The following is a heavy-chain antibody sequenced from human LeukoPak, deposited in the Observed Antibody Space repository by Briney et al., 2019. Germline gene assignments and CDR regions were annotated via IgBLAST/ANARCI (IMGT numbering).Heavy chain of an antibody. Sequence: GGSLRLSCAASGFTFSSYSMNWVRQAPGKGLECVSSISSSSSYIYYADSVKGRFTISRDNAKNSLYLQMNSLRAEDTAVYYCARVLPPMVRGVPDYWGQGTLVTVSS. V-gene: IGHV3-21*01. D-gene: IGHD3-10*01. CDR2: ISSSSSYI. CDR1: GFTFSSYS. CDR3: ARVLPPMVRGVPDY. J-gene: IGHJ4*02.